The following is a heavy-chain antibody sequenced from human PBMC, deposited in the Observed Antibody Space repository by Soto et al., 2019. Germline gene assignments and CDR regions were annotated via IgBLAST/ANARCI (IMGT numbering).Heavy chain of an antibody. CDR1: GGTFSSYA. V-gene: IGHV1-69*06. D-gene: IGHD3-3*01. J-gene: IGHJ6*02. CDR3: AREGIMIFGVAATAGTNYYYGMDV. Sequence: QVQLVQSGAEVKKPGSSVKVPCKASGGTFSSYAISWVRQAPGQGLEWMGGIIPIFGTADYAQKFQGIVTITEDKSTSTAYMELSSLRSEDTAVYYCAREGIMIFGVAATAGTNYYYGMDVWGQGTTVTVSS. CDR2: IIPIFGTA.